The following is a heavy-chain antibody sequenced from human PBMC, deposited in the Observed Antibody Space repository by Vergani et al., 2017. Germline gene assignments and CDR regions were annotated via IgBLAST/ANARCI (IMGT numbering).Heavy chain of an antibody. CDR3: AREGSYDFWSGYSRPLNWFDP. CDR2: INPNSGGT. Sequence: QVQLVQSGAEVKKPGASVKVSCKASGYTFTGYYMHWVRQAPGQGLEWMGWINPNSGGTNYAQKFQGWVTMTRDTSISTAYMELSRLRSDDTAVYYCAREGSYDFWSGYSRPLNWFDPWGQGTLVTVSS. CDR1: GYTFTGYY. V-gene: IGHV1-2*04. D-gene: IGHD3-3*01. J-gene: IGHJ5*02.